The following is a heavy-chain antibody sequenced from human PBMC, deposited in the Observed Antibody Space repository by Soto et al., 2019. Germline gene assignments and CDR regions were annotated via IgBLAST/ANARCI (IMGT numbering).Heavy chain of an antibody. J-gene: IGHJ5*02. Sequence: GASVKVSCKASGYTFTSYGISWVRQAPGQGLEWMGWISAYNGNTNYAQKLQGRVTMTTDTSTSTAYMELRSLRSDDMAVYYRARDKVAVAESKRWFDPWGQGTLVTVSS. CDR3: ARDKVAVAESKRWFDP. CDR1: GYTFTSYG. CDR2: ISAYNGNT. D-gene: IGHD6-19*01. V-gene: IGHV1-18*03.